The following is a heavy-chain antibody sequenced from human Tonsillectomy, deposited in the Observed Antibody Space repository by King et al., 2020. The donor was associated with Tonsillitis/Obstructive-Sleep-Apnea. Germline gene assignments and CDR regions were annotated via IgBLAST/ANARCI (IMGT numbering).Heavy chain of an antibody. V-gene: IGHV2-5*02. D-gene: IGHD2-15*01. Sequence: TLKESGPTLVKPPQTLTLTCTFSGFSLSTSGVGVGWIRQPPGKALEWLALIYWDDDKRYSPSLKSRLTITKDTSKNQVVLTMTNMDPVDTATYYCAHRVVVVAAPDNDAFDIWGQGTMVTVSS. CDR3: AHRVVVVAAPDNDAFDI. CDR2: IYWDDDK. CDR1: GFSLSTSGVG. J-gene: IGHJ3*02.